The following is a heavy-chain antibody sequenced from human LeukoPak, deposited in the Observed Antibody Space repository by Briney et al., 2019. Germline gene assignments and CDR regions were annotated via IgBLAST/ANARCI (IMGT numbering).Heavy chain of an antibody. Sequence: HAGGSLRLSCTASGFTFGDYAMSWFRQAPGKGLEWVGFIRSKAYGGTTEYAASVKGRFTISRDDSKSIAYLQMNSLKTEDTAVYYCTRSRRVYCGGDCYSFDYWGQGTLVTVSS. CDR3: TRSRRVYCGGDCYSFDY. CDR2: IRSKAYGGTT. CDR1: GFTFGDYA. J-gene: IGHJ4*02. D-gene: IGHD2-21*02. V-gene: IGHV3-49*03.